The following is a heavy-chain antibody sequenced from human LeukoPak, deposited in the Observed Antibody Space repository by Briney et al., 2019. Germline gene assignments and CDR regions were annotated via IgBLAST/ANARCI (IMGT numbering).Heavy chain of an antibody. D-gene: IGHD5-12*01. CDR2: INNVGNGA. CDR3: AREYSGYDCFDY. CDR1: GFTFSSYW. J-gene: IGHJ4*02. V-gene: IGHV3-74*01. Sequence: GGSLRLSCAASGFTFSSYWMFWVRQAPGQGLEWVSRINNVGNGASHADSVRGRFTISRDNAKNMLYLQMNSLRAEDTAVYYCAREYSGYDCFDYWGQGTLVTVSS.